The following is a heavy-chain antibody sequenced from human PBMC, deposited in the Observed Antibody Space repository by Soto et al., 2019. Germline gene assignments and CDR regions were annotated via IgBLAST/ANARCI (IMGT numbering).Heavy chain of an antibody. CDR1: GFTFSSYS. Sequence: EVQLVESGGGLVKPGGSLRLSCAASGFTFSSYSMNWVRQAPGKGLEWVSSISSSSSYIYYADSVKGRFTISRDNAKNALYLQMNSLRAEDTAVYYCARDYDFWSGFSNYYYYYMDVWGKGTTFTVSS. D-gene: IGHD3-3*01. J-gene: IGHJ6*03. CDR3: ARDYDFWSGFSNYYYYYMDV. V-gene: IGHV3-21*01. CDR2: ISSSSSYI.